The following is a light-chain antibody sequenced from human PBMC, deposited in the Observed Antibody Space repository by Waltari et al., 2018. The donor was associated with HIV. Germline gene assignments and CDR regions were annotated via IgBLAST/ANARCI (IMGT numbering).Light chain of an antibody. Sequence: QLVLPQSPSASASLRASVKLTCTLSSAHSTYAIPWHQHQPEKGPRYLMRLNSDGSYLKGDGIPDRFSGSSSGAERYLIISSLQSEDEADYYCQTWTTGIVLFGGGTKLTVL. CDR1: SAHSTYA. CDR2: LNSDGSY. J-gene: IGLJ2*01. CDR3: QTWTTGIVL. V-gene: IGLV4-69*01.